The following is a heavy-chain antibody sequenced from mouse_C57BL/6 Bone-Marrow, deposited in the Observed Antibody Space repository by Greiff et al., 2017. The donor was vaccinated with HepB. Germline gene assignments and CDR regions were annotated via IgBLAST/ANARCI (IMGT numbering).Heavy chain of an antibody. Sequence: EVKLMESGGGLVQPKGSLKLSCAASGFSFNTYAMNWVRQAPGKGLEWVARIRSESNNYATNYADSVKDRFTISRDESESMLYLQMNNLKTEDTAMYYCVRHEGYGTGFDYWGQGTTLPVSS. CDR1: GFSFNTYA. V-gene: IGHV10-1*01. CDR3: VRHEGYGTGFDY. CDR2: IRSESNNYAT. J-gene: IGHJ2*01. D-gene: IGHD1-1*01.